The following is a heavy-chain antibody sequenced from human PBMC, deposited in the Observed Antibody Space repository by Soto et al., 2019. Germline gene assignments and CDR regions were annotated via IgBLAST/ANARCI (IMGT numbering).Heavy chain of an antibody. Sequence: QVQLVESGGGLVKPGGSLRLSCAASGFTFSDYYMSWIRQAPGKGLEWLSYIGTSSSYTNYADSVKGRFTISRDNAKNSPYLQMNSLRAEDTAVYYCARDADILTGSDAFDIWGQGTMVTVSS. J-gene: IGHJ3*02. D-gene: IGHD3-9*01. CDR2: IGTSSSYT. CDR3: ARDADILTGSDAFDI. CDR1: GFTFSDYY. V-gene: IGHV3-11*05.